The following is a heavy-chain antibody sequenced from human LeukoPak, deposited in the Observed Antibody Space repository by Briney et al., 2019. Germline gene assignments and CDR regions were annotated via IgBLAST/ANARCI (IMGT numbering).Heavy chain of an antibody. Sequence: GGSLRLSCAASGFTFDDYAMHWVRQAPGKGLEWVSFISGDGGSTYYADSVKGRFTISRDNAKNSLYLQMNSLRAADTAVYYCAATLDYSDSSLSGGEFDYWGQGTLVTVSS. CDR3: AATLDYSDSSLSGGEFDY. V-gene: IGHV3-43*02. J-gene: IGHJ4*02. CDR1: GFTFDDYA. D-gene: IGHD3-22*01. CDR2: ISGDGGST.